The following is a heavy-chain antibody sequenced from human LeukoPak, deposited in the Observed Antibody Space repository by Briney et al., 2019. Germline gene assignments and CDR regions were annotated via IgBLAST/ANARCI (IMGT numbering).Heavy chain of an antibody. CDR3: ARVRGASSRFDAFDI. D-gene: IGHD4-17*01. CDR2: MNPNSGNT. CDR1: GYTFTSYD. V-gene: IGHV1-8*01. J-gene: IGHJ3*02. Sequence: ASVKVSCKASGYTFTSYDINWVRQATGQGREWMGWMNPNSGNTGYAQKFQGRVTMTRNTSISTAYMELSSLRSEDTAVYYCARVRGASSRFDAFDIWGQGTMVTVSS.